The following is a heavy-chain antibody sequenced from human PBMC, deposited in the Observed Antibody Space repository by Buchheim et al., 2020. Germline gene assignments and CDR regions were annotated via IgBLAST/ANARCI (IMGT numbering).Heavy chain of an antibody. CDR3: AATYYYDSSGLHSFDY. Sequence: EVQLVESGGGLVQPGGSLRLSCAASGFTFSSYSMNWVRQAPGKGLEWVSYISSSSTIYYADSVKGRFTISRVNAKNSLYLQMNSLRAEDTAVYYCAATYYYDSSGLHSFDYWGQGTL. J-gene: IGHJ4*02. CDR2: ISSSSTI. CDR1: GFTFSSYS. D-gene: IGHD3-22*01. V-gene: IGHV3-48*04.